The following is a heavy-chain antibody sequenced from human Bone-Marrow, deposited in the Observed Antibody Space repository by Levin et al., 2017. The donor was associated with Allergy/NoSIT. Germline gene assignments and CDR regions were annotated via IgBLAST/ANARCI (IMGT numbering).Heavy chain of an antibody. V-gene: IGHV3-23*01. J-gene: IGHJ5*02. CDR1: GFTFSSYA. CDR2: ISGSGGST. Sequence: PGESLKISCAASGFTFSSYAMSWVRQAPGKGLEWVSGISGSGGSTYYADSVKGRFTISRDKSKNTLVLQMNSLRAEDTAVYYCAKGGSFYPHYNWFDPWGQGTLVTVSS. D-gene: IGHD1-26*01. CDR3: AKGGSFYPHYNWFDP.